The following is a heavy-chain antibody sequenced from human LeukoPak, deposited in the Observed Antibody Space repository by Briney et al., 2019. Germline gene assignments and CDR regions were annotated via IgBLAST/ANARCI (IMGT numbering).Heavy chain of an antibody. CDR1: GFTFGDYA. CDR2: IRSEAYSGTT. CDR3: TRGPPAAMGY. Sequence: GGSLRLSCTASGFTFGDYAMTWVRQAPGKGLEWIGFIRSEAYSGTTEYAASVKGRFTISRDDSRSIAYLQMNSLKTEDTAVYYCTRGPPAAMGYWGQGTLVTVSS. D-gene: IGHD2-2*01. J-gene: IGHJ4*02. V-gene: IGHV3-49*04.